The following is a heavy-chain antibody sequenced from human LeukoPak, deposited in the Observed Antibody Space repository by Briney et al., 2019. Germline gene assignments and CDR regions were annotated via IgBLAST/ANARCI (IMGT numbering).Heavy chain of an antibody. CDR3: ARTDHDILTGFYYFDY. CDR2: ISWNSGSI. CDR1: GFTFDDYA. D-gene: IGHD3-9*01. Sequence: PGRSLRLSCAASGFTFDDYAMHWVRQAPGKGLEWVSGISWNSGSIGYADSVKGRFTISRDNAKNSLYLQMNSLRAEDTALYYCARTDHDILTGFYYFDYWGQGTLVTVSS. V-gene: IGHV3-9*01. J-gene: IGHJ4*02.